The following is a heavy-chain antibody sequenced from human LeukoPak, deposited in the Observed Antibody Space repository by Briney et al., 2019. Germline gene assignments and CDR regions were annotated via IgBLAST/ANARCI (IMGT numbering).Heavy chain of an antibody. J-gene: IGHJ4*02. CDR1: GFTFDDYA. D-gene: IGHD3-10*01. Sequence: GGSLRLSCAASGFTFDDYAMHWVRQAPGKGLEWVSLISGDGGSTYYADSVKGRFTISRDNSKNSLYLQMNSLRTEDTALYYCAKDRRYYGSGSSPFDYWGQGTLVTVSS. CDR2: ISGDGGST. CDR3: AKDRRYYGSGSSPFDY. V-gene: IGHV3-43*02.